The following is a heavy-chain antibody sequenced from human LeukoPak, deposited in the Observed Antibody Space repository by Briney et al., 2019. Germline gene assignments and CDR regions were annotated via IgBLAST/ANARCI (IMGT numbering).Heavy chain of an antibody. D-gene: IGHD5-18*01. CDR2: INHSGST. CDR1: GGSISSYY. J-gene: IGHJ4*02. CDR3: ARMRGYSYGHYDY. V-gene: IGHV4-34*01. Sequence: SETLSLTCTVSGGSISSYYWSWIRQPPGKGLEWIGEINHSGSTNYNPSLKSRVTISVDTSKNQFSLKLSSVTAADTAVYYCARMRGYSYGHYDYWGQGTLVTVSS.